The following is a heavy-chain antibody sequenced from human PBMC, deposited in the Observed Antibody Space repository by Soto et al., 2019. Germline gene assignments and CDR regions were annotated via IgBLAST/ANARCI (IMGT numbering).Heavy chain of an antibody. Sequence: ASVKVSCKVSGDTFSNYAINWVRRAPGQGLEWMGWISAYNGNTNYAQKLQGRVTMTTDTSTSTAYMELRSLRSDDTAVYYCASSPAGLYYEGFYYYGIDVCGQGTTVTVSS. CDR1: GDTFSNYA. D-gene: IGHD2-8*01. CDR3: ASSPAGLYYEGFYYYGIDV. CDR2: ISAYNGNT. V-gene: IGHV1-18*01. J-gene: IGHJ6*02.